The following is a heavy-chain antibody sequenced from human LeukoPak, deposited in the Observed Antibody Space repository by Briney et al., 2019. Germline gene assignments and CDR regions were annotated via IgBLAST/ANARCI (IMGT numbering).Heavy chain of an antibody. CDR1: GFTFSSYA. J-gene: IGHJ5*02. V-gene: IGHV3-64*01. CDR2: ISSNGGST. CDR3: ARGRRDYYGSGSYPPFDP. D-gene: IGHD3-10*01. Sequence: GGSLRLPCAASGFTFSSYAMHWVRQAPGKGLEYVSAISSNGGSTYYANSVKGRFTISRDNSKNTLYLQMGSLRAEDMAVYYCARGRRDYYGSGSYPPFDPWGQGTLVTVSS.